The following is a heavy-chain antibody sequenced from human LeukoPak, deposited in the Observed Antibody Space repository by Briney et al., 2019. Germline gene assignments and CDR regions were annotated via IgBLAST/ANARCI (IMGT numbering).Heavy chain of an antibody. D-gene: IGHD6-19*01. Sequence: GGSLRLSCAASGFTSSSYWMSWVRQAPGKGLEWVANIKQDGSEKYYVDSVKGRFTISRDNAKNSLYLQMNSLRAEDTAGYYCARDRGSSGWYEFDYWGQGTLVTVSS. V-gene: IGHV3-7*01. CDR2: IKQDGSEK. J-gene: IGHJ4*02. CDR1: GFTSSSYW. CDR3: ARDRGSSGWYEFDY.